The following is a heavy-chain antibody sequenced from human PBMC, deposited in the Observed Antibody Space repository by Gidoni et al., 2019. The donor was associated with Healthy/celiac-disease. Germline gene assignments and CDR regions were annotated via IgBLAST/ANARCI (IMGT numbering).Heavy chain of an antibody. D-gene: IGHD3-10*01. CDR2: ISWNSGSI. J-gene: IGHJ3*02. CDR3: AKDIVGESPDAFDI. V-gene: IGHV3-9*01. CDR1: GSTFDDYA. Sequence: EVQLVESGGGLVQPGRSLRLSCAASGSTFDDYAMHWVRQAPGKGLEWVSGISWNSGSIGYADSVKGRFTISRDNAKNSLYLQMNSLRAEDTALYYCAKDIVGESPDAFDIWGQGTMVTVSS.